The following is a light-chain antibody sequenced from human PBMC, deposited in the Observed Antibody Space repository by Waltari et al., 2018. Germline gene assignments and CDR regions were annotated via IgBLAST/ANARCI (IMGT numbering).Light chain of an antibody. CDR3: QQYNNWPPGA. V-gene: IGKV3-15*01. J-gene: IGKJ1*01. CDR1: RSVSSN. Sequence: EIVMTQSPATLSXSPGEXXTLSCRAGRSVSSNLAWYQQKPGQAPRLLIHGASTRATGIPARFSGSGSGTEFTLTISSLQSEDFAVYYCQQYNNWPPGAFGQGTKVEIK. CDR2: GAS.